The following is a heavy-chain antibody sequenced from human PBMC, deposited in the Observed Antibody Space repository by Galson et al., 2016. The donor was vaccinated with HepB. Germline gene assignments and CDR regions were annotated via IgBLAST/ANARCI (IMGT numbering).Heavy chain of an antibody. D-gene: IGHD2-8*02. CDR3: AKDYGLVGYTYASYYGMDV. Sequence: SLRLSCAASGFRFDDYAMHWVRQAPGKGLEWVSGISWNSGSIVYADSVKGRFTISRDNAKNSLYLQMNSLRAEDTALYYCAKDYGLVGYTYASYYGMDVWGQGTTVTVSS. V-gene: IGHV3-9*01. CDR1: GFRFDDYA. J-gene: IGHJ6*02. CDR2: ISWNSGSI.